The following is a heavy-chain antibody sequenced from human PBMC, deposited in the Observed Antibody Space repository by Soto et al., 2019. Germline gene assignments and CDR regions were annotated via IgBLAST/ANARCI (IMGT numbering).Heavy chain of an antibody. Sequence: GAPVKVSCKASGYTFTSYGISWVRQAPGQGLEWMGWISAYNGNTNYAQKLQGRVTMTTDTSTSTAYMELRSLRSDDTAVYYCARVPNYDFWSGYLTQPYYYYMDVCGKGTTVTVSS. V-gene: IGHV1-18*01. J-gene: IGHJ6*03. CDR3: ARVPNYDFWSGYLTQPYYYYMDV. CDR2: ISAYNGNT. D-gene: IGHD3-3*01. CDR1: GYTFTSYG.